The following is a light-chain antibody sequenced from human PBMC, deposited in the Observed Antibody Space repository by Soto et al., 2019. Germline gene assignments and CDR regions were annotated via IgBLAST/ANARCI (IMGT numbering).Light chain of an antibody. Sequence: QSALTQPPSASGSPGQSVTISCTGTSSDVGGYNYVSWYQQHPGKAPKLMIYEVSQRPSGVPDRFSGSKSGNKASLTVSGLQAEDEADYYCSSYGGSNNLVFGGGTKVTVL. CDR1: SSDVGGYNY. V-gene: IGLV2-8*01. CDR2: EVS. CDR3: SSYGGSNNLV. J-gene: IGLJ2*01.